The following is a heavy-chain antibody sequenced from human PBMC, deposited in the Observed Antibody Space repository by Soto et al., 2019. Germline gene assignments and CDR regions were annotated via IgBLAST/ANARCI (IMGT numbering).Heavy chain of an antibody. CDR2: IIPILGIA. J-gene: IGHJ6*02. Sequence: SVKVSCKASGGTFSSYTISWVRQAPGQGLEWMGRIIPILGIANYAQKFQGRVTITADKSTSTAYMELSSLRSEDTAVYYCARDAPSGYYYEYYYYGMDVWGQGTTVTVSS. CDR1: GGTFSSYT. V-gene: IGHV1-69*04. D-gene: IGHD3-22*01. CDR3: ARDAPSGYYYEYYYYGMDV.